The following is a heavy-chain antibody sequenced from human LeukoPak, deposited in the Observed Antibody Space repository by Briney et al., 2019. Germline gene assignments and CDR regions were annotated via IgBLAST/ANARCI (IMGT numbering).Heavy chain of an antibody. CDR2: IYYSGST. CDR3: ARPAANYYYYYMDV. Sequence: SETLSLTCAVYGGSFSGYYWSWLRQPPGKGLEWIGRIYYSGSTYYNPSLTSRVTISVDTSKNQSSLKLSSVTAADTAVYYCARPAANYYYYYMDVWGKGTTVTVSS. D-gene: IGHD2-2*01. J-gene: IGHJ6*03. V-gene: IGHV4-34*01. CDR1: GGSFSGYY.